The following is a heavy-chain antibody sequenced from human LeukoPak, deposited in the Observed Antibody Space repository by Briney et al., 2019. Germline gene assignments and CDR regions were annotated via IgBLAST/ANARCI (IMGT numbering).Heavy chain of an antibody. V-gene: IGHV6-1*01. CDR1: GDTVSSNIAA. CDR3: ARDLCSGGSCYWRFDY. Sequence: SQTLSLTCAISGDTVSSNIAAWNWIRQSPSKGLEWLGSTYYRSKWNNDYAVSVKSRISINPDTSKNQFSLQLNSVTPEDTAVYYCARDLCSGGSCYWRFDYWGQGTLVTVPS. J-gene: IGHJ4*02. CDR2: TYYRSKWNN. D-gene: IGHD2-15*01.